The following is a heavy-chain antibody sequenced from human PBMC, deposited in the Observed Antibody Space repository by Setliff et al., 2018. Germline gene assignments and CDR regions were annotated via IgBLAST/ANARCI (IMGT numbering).Heavy chain of an antibody. CDR1: GFTFRTYA. CDR3: ARRGTTAFDF. CDR2: TSGSGGST. D-gene: IGHD1-7*01. Sequence: PGGSMRLSCAASGFTFRTYAVTWVRQAPGKGLEWVSGTSGSGGSTYYADSGGGRFTVSRDNAKNTLYLEMNNLRAEDSAVYYCARRGTTAFDFWGLGTLVTVSS. J-gene: IGHJ4*02. V-gene: IGHV3-23*01.